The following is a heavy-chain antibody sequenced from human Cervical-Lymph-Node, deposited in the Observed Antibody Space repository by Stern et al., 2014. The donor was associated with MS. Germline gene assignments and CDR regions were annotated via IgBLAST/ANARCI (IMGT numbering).Heavy chain of an antibody. V-gene: IGHV4-59*01. J-gene: IGHJ5*02. CDR3: ARGAETSTVAPFDP. D-gene: IGHD1-14*01. CDR1: NGSFFNYY. Sequence: QMQESGPGLVKPSASLTLTCSASNGSFFNYYWSWLRQPPGKRLQWIWDIYYSGIPSYNPSLKSRVTISLDTSQHQFSLRLNSVTAADTAIYYCARGAETSTVAPFDPWGQGTLVTVSS. CDR2: IYYSGIP.